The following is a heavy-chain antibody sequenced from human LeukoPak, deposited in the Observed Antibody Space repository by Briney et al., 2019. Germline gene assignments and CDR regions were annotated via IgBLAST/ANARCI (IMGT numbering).Heavy chain of an antibody. J-gene: IGHJ3*02. CDR3: ARDRGGGQQLVRRAFDI. CDR2: ISPSGGST. D-gene: IGHD6-13*01. V-gene: IGHV1-46*01. CDR1: GYTFTSYY. Sequence: ASVKVSCKASGYTFTSYYMHWVRQAPGQGLEWMGIISPSGGSTSYAQKFQGRVTMTRDMSTSTVYMELSSLRSEDTAVYYCARDRGGGQQLVRRAFDIWGKGQWSPSLQ.